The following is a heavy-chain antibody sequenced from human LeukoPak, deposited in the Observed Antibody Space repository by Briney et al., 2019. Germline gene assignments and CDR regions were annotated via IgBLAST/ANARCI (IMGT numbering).Heavy chain of an antibody. Sequence: ASVKVSCKASGYTFTGYYMHWVRQAPGQGLEWMGWINPNIGGTNYAQKFQGRVTMTRDTSISTAYMELSRLRSDDTAVYYCARNYDFWSGYDPNWFDPWGQGTLVTVSS. CDR3: ARNYDFWSGYDPNWFDP. CDR1: GYTFTGYY. D-gene: IGHD3-3*01. V-gene: IGHV1-2*02. CDR2: INPNIGGT. J-gene: IGHJ5*02.